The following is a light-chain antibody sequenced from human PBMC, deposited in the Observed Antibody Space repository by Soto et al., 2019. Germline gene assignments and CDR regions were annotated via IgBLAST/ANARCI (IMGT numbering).Light chain of an antibody. Sequence: LTQSPAVLSLSPGEKATLSCTASQTVDTYMAWYQQRPGQPPRLLIHDTSHRASGVPARFRGSGSGTDCTLNITSLEPEDFAVYFCQQRRNWVSFGPGNRV. CDR1: QTVDTY. J-gene: IGKJ3*01. CDR3: QQRRNWVS. V-gene: IGKV3-11*01. CDR2: DTS.